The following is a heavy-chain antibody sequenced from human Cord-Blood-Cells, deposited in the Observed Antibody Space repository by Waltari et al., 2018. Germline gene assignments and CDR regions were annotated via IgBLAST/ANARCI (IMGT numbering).Heavy chain of an antibody. Sequence: EVQLVESGGGLVKPGGSLRLSWAASGFTFSSYSMNWVRQAPGQGLEWVSSISSSSSYIYYADSVKGRFTISRDNAKNSLYLQMNSLRAEDTAVYYCARLTGYSGYDSGDAFDIWGQGTMVTVSS. CDR2: ISSSSSYI. CDR1: GFTFSSYS. CDR3: ARLTGYSGYDSGDAFDI. V-gene: IGHV3-21*01. J-gene: IGHJ3*02. D-gene: IGHD5-12*01.